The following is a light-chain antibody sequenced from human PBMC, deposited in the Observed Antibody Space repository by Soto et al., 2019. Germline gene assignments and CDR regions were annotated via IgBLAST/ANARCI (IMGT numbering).Light chain of an antibody. J-gene: IGLJ1*01. CDR2: DVS. Sequence: QSVLTQPASVSGSPGQSITISCTGTSSDVGGYNYVSWYQQHPGKAPKFMIYDVSNRPSGVSNRFSGSKSGNTASLTISGLQAEDEADYYCSSYTSSGTYVFGTGTKLTVL. V-gene: IGLV2-14*01. CDR3: SSYTSSGTYV. CDR1: SSDVGGYNY.